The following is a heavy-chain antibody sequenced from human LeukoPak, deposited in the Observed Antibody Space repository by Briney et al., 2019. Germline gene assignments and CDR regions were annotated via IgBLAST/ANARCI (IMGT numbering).Heavy chain of an antibody. Sequence: PSETLSLTCAVSGYSISSGYYWGWIRQPPGKGLEWIGSIYHSVSTYYNPSLKSRVTISVDTSKNQFSLKLSSVTAADTAVYYCASHYYDSSEIDYWGQGTLVTVSS. D-gene: IGHD3-22*01. J-gene: IGHJ4*02. CDR2: IYHSVST. V-gene: IGHV4-38-2*01. CDR3: ASHYYDSSEIDY. CDR1: GYSISSGYY.